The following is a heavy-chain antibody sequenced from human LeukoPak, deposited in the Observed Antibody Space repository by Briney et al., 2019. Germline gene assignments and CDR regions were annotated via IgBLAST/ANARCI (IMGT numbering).Heavy chain of an antibody. J-gene: IGHJ3*02. CDR1: GFTFDDYA. D-gene: IGHD3-3*01. CDR3: AKGEARFLEWLLYDAFDI. CDR2: ISWNSGSI. V-gene: IGHV3-9*03. Sequence: GRSLRLSCAASGFTFDDYAMHWVRQAPGKGLEWVSGISWNSGSIGYADSVKGRFTISRDNAKNSLYLQMNSLRAEDMALYYCAKGEARFLEWLLYDAFDIWGQGTMVTVSS.